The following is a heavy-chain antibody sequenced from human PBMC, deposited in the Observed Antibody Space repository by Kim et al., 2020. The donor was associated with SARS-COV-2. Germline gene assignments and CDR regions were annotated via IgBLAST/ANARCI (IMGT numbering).Heavy chain of an antibody. CDR1: GGSVSSGSYY. Sequence: SETLSLTCTVSGGSVSSGSYYWSWIRQPPGKGLEWIGYIYYSGSTNYNPSLKSRVTISVDTSKNQFSLKLSSVTAADTAVYYCARGLGVPGGGYYYGSGSYPYYYGMDVWGQGTTVTVSS. CDR2: IYYSGST. CDR3: ARGLGVPGGGYYYGSGSYPYYYGMDV. D-gene: IGHD3-10*01. J-gene: IGHJ6*02. V-gene: IGHV4-61*01.